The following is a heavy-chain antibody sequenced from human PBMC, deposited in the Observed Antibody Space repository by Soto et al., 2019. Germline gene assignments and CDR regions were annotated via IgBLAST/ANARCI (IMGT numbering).Heavy chain of an antibody. CDR2: IYYSGST. V-gene: IGHV4-59*01. J-gene: IGHJ5*02. D-gene: IGHD3-10*01. Sequence: SETLSLTCTVSGGFISSYFWSWIRQPPGKGLEWIGYIYYSGSTNYNPSLKSRVTISVDTSKNQFSLKLNSVTAADTAVYYCARVHSGSYYRVSRWFDPWGQGTLVTVS. CDR3: ARVHSGSYYRVSRWFDP. CDR1: GGFISSYF.